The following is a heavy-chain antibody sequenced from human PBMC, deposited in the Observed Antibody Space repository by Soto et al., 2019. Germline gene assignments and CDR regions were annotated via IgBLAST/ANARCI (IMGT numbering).Heavy chain of an antibody. CDR1: GGSIRDYH. CDR3: ARAGSSSWYGYYYYGMDV. V-gene: IGHV4-4*07. J-gene: IGHJ6*02. Sequence: PSETLSLTCSVSGGSIRDYHWSWIRHSAGNRLEWIGHIFSTETTDYNPSLSSRVTMSTDTSKNQFSLKLSSVTAADTAVYYCARAGSSSWYGYYYYGMDVWGQGTTVTAP. CDR2: IFSTETT. D-gene: IGHD6-13*01.